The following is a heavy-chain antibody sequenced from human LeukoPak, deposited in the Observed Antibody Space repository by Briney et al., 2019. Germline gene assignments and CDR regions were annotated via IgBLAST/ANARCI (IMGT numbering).Heavy chain of an antibody. CDR1: GYTFTSYD. D-gene: IGHD2-15*01. Sequence: ASVTVSCTASGYTFTSYDINWVRQATGQGLEWMGWMNPNSGNTGYAQKFQGRVTMTRNTSISTAYTELSSLRSEDTAVYYCARGTRYCSGGSCYFWFDPWGQGTLVTVSS. CDR2: MNPNSGNT. J-gene: IGHJ5*02. CDR3: ARGTRYCSGGSCYFWFDP. V-gene: IGHV1-8*01.